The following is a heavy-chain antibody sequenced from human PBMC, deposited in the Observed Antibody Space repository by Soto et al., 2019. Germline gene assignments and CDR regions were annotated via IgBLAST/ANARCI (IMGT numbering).Heavy chain of an antibody. V-gene: IGHV1-18*01. D-gene: IGHD2-2*01. CDR3: ARDTSNSFDY. CDR1: GYTFNTYF. Sequence: HVQLVQSGGELKKPGASVKVSCNTSGYTFNTYFITWVRQAPGQGLEWMGWISPHNGNTNYAEKFQGRVTMTTDTITKKAYMEMRNLRFDDTAVYYCARDTSNSFDYWGQGTLVTVSS. CDR2: ISPHNGNT. J-gene: IGHJ4*02.